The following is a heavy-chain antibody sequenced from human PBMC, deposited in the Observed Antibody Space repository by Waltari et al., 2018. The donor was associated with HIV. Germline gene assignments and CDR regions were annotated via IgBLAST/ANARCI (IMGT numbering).Heavy chain of an antibody. Sequence: EVQLVESGGGLVQPGRSLRLSCAASGFTFDDYAMHWVRQAAGKGLEGVSGISWNSGSTGYADSVKCLFTISRDNAKNSLYLQMNSLRAEDTALYYCAKDSRGYSYFFTFDIWGQGTMVTVSS. J-gene: IGHJ3*02. CDR3: AKDSRGYSYFFTFDI. CDR1: GFTFDDYA. V-gene: IGHV3-9*01. D-gene: IGHD5-18*01. CDR2: ISWNSGST.